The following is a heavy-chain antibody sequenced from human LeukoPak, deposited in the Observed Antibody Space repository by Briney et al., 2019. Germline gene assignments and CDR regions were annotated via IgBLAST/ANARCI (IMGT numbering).Heavy chain of an antibody. CDR2: IWYDGSNK. V-gene: IGHV3-33*01. Sequence: QSGGSLRLSCAASGFTFSNYGMHWVRQAPGKGLEWVAVIWYDGSNKYYADSVKGRFTISRDNSKNTLYLQVNSLRAEDTAVYYCARDLTMIVPSLGYWGQGTLVTVSS. J-gene: IGHJ4*02. D-gene: IGHD3-22*01. CDR3: ARDLTMIVPSLGY. CDR1: GFTFSNYG.